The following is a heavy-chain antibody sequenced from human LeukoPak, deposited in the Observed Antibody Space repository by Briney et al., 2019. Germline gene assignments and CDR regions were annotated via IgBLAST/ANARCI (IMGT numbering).Heavy chain of an antibody. CDR2: IKYDASST. Sequence: GGSLRLSCAASGFTFSSYAMSWVRQAPGKGLEWVSRIKYDASSTSYADSVKGQFTISRDNAKNTLYLQMNSLRAEDTAVYYCARGATYAYYQDYWGQGTLVTVSS. J-gene: IGHJ4*02. CDR1: GFTFSSYA. CDR3: ARGATYAYYQDY. V-gene: IGHV3-74*01. D-gene: IGHD1-26*01.